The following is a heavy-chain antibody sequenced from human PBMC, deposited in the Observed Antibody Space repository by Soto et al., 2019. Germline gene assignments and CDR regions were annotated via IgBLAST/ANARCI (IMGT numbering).Heavy chain of an antibody. CDR3: ARVDTAMVTWYNWFDP. D-gene: IGHD5-18*01. Sequence: QVQLVQSGAEVKKPGSSVKLSCKASGGTFSSYAISWVRQAPGQGLEWMGGIIPIFGTANYAQKFQGRVTITADESTSTAYMELSSLRSEDTAVYYCARVDTAMVTWYNWFDPWGQGTLVTVSS. J-gene: IGHJ5*02. V-gene: IGHV1-69*01. CDR1: GGTFSSYA. CDR2: IIPIFGTA.